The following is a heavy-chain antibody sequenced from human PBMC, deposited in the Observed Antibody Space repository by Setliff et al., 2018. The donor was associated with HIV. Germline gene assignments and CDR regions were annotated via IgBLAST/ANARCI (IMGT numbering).Heavy chain of an antibody. CDR1: GYSLTSDW. D-gene: IGHD3-10*01. V-gene: IGHV5-51*01. CDR2: IYPGDSDS. J-gene: IGHJ4*02. Sequence: GESLKISCRASGYSLTSDWIGGVRQMPGKGLEWMGIIYPGDSDSRYSPPFQGPVTISVDQSISTAYLQWDRLKASDTAMSYCVGSGGFGELYGYWGQGTLVTVSS. CDR3: VGSGGFGELYGY.